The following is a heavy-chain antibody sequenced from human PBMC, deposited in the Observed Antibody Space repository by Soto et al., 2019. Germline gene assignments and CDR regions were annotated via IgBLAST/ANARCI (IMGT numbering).Heavy chain of an antibody. CDR2: VGGSGGTT. J-gene: IGHJ4*02. D-gene: IGHD2-15*01. V-gene: IGHV3-23*01. Sequence: GSLRLSCAGSGFTFSSYAMSWVRQAPGKGLEWVSAVGGSGGTTYYADSVKGRFTISRDNSKNTLYLQMNSLRAEDTAVYYCARWSLVVLSFDYFDYWGQGALVTVSS. CDR1: GFTFSSYA. CDR3: ARWSLVVLSFDYFDY.